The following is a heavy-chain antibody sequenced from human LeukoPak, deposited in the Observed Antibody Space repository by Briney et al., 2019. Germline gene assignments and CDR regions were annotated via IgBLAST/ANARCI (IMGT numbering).Heavy chain of an antibody. D-gene: IGHD6-13*01. CDR1: GFTFSSYG. V-gene: IGHV3-33*08. Sequence: PGGSLRLSCAASGFTFSSYGMHWVRQAPGKGLEWVALIWYDGTNEQYADSVKGRFSISRDNSKNTLYLQMNSLRAEDTAVYYCARGSSSWYSGTKYYFDYWGQGTLVTVSS. J-gene: IGHJ4*02. CDR3: ARGSSSWYSGTKYYFDY. CDR2: IWYDGTNE.